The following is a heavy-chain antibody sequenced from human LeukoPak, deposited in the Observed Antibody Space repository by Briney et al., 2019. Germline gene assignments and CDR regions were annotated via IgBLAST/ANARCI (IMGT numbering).Heavy chain of an antibody. Sequence: ATLSLTCSVSGGSTSGGYYGGWIRHSPGKGLEWVANIKKDGSDKHYVDSVRGRFTVSRDNAKSSLYLQMNRLRADDTAVYYCVSLKVSTVRDSFDLWGRGTMVTVSS. J-gene: IGHJ3*01. CDR1: GGSTSGGYY. D-gene: IGHD3-10*01. CDR2: IKKDGSDK. CDR3: VSLKVSTVRDSFDL. V-gene: IGHV3-7*01.